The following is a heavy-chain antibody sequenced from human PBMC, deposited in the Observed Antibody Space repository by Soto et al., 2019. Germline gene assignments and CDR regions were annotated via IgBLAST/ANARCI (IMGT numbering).Heavy chain of an antibody. CDR2: IYYSGST. V-gene: IGHV4-31*11. J-gene: IGHJ4*02. Sequence: SETLSLTCAVSGDSISKSGYYWSWIRQNQGKALEWIGYIYYSGSTFYNPSLKSRVSISLDTSKNQLSLKLTSVTVADTAVYYCVRSSGWANTRRPYYAHSWGQGNLVTVSS. CDR1: GDSISKSGYY. CDR3: VRSSGWANTRRPYYAHS. D-gene: IGHD6-19*01.